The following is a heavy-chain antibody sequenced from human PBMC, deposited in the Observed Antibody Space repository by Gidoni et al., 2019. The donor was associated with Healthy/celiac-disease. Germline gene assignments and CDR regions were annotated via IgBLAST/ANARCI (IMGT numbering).Heavy chain of an antibody. D-gene: IGHD4-17*01. V-gene: IGHV3-48*02. CDR1: GFTFISYR. J-gene: IGHJ4*02. Sequence: EVQLVESGGGLVQPGGSLRISCAASGFTFISYRMNWVRQVPGKGLEWVSYISSSSSTIYYADSVKGRFTISRDNAKNSLYLQMNSLRDEDTAVYYCARDKTTVVDYWGQGTLVTVSS. CDR3: ARDKTTVVDY. CDR2: ISSSSSTI.